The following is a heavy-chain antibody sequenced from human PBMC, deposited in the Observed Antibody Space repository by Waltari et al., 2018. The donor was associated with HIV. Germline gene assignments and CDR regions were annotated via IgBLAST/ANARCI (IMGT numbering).Heavy chain of an antibody. J-gene: IGHJ4*02. V-gene: IGHV4-39*01. Sequence: QLQLQESGPGLVKPSETLSLTCTVSGGSISSSSYYWGWIRQPPGKGLEWIGNIYYSWSTYYSPSLKSRVTMSVDTSKNQFSLKLSSVTAADTAVYYCARLEIDNSGYYYDDHWGQGTLVTVSS. D-gene: IGHD3-22*01. CDR2: IYYSWST. CDR3: ARLEIDNSGYYYDDH. CDR1: GGSISSSSYY.